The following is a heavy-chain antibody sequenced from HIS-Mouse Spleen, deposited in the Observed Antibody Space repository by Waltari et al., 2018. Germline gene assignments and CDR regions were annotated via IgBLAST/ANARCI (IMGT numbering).Heavy chain of an antibody. CDR2: IYHSWST. J-gene: IGHJ6*02. D-gene: IGHD6-13*01. CDR3: ARALEYSSSWYYYYYGMDV. V-gene: IGHV4-38-2*02. Sequence: QVQLQESGPGLVKPSETLSLTCTVSGYSISSGYYWGWIRPPPRTGLEWLGSIYHSWSTSSNRALRRTVTRSVETSKNQFSLKLSSVTAADTAVYYCARALEYSSSWYYYYYGMDVWGQGTTVTVSS. CDR1: GYSISSGYY.